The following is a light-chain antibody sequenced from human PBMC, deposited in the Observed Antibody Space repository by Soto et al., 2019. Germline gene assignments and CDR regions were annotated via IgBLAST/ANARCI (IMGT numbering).Light chain of an antibody. V-gene: IGLV1-51*01. Sequence: QSVLTQPPSVSAAPGQRVSISCSGTNSNIGDNYVSWYQHLPRTAPRLLIYDNNKRPSGIPDRFSGSKSGTSATLGITGLQTGDEADYYCGTLDYRLYTLVFGGGTKLTVL. CDR2: DNN. J-gene: IGLJ2*01. CDR1: NSNIGDNY. CDR3: GTLDYRLYTLV.